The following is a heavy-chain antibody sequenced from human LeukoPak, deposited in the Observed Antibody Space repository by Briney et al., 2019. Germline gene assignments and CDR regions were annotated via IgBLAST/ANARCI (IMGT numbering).Heavy chain of an antibody. CDR3: ARAPSGGSCYADY. J-gene: IGHJ4*02. D-gene: IGHD2-15*01. CDR1: GFTFSSYS. Sequence: GGSLRLSCAASGFTFSSYSMNWVRQAPGKGMEWVSYISSSRSTIYYADSVKGRFTISRDNAKNSLYLQMNSLRAEDTAVYYCARAPSGGSCYADYWGQGTLVTVSS. CDR2: ISSSRSTI. V-gene: IGHV3-48*01.